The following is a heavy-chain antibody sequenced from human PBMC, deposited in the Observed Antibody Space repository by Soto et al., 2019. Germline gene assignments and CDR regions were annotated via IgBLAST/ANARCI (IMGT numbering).Heavy chain of an antibody. Sequence: ASVKVSCKASGGTFSSYTISCVRQAPGRGLEWMGRIIPILGIANYAQKFQGRVTITADKSTSTAYMELSSLRSEDTAVYYCARWYYDSSGQGGLDPWGQGTLVTVSS. J-gene: IGHJ5*02. V-gene: IGHV1-69*02. CDR1: GGTFSSYT. CDR2: IIPILGIA. CDR3: ARWYYDSSGQGGLDP. D-gene: IGHD3-22*01.